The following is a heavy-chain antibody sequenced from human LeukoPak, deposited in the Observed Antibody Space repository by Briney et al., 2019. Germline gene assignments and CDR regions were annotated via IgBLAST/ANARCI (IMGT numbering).Heavy chain of an antibody. V-gene: IGHV4-39*07. D-gene: IGHD6-13*01. CDR3: ARGASSSWNPSGLDWRPKVKWYFDL. J-gene: IGHJ2*01. CDR2: IYSSGST. CDR1: GGSISSSFCY. Sequence: SETLSLTCTVSGGSISSSFCYWGWIRQPPGKGLEWIGSIYSSGSTYYNPSLKSRVTMSVGTSKNQFSLKLSSVTAADTAVYYCARGASSSWNPSGLDWRPKVKWYFDLWGRGTLVTVSS.